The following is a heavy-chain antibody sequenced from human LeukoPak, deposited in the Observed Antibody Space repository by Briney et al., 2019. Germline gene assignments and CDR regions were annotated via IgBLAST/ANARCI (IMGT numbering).Heavy chain of an antibody. CDR3: VSAIRGSPIDY. CDR2: IKTDGSET. J-gene: IGHJ4*02. D-gene: IGHD3-10*01. CDR1: GFSFSNYW. V-gene: IGHV3-7*01. Sequence: GGSLRLSCAASGFSFSNYWMGWVRQAPGKGLACVANIKTDGSETYYVDSVKGRFTISRDNAKNSLFLQLNSLRAEDTAIYYCVSAIRGSPIDYWGQGTLVSVPS.